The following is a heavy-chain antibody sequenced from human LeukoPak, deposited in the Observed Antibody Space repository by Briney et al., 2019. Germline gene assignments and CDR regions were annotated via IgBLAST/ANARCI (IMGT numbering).Heavy chain of an antibody. V-gene: IGHV3-33*01. J-gene: IGHJ5*02. Sequence: GGSLRLSCAASGFNFSTYGMHWVRQAPSKGLKWVAVIWYDGTNKYYTDSVKGRFTISRDTSKNTLFLQMNSLRVEDTAVYYCAAAWKEGWLDPWGQGTLVTVSS. CDR2: IWYDGTNK. D-gene: IGHD1-1*01. CDR3: AAAWKEGWLDP. CDR1: GFNFSTYG.